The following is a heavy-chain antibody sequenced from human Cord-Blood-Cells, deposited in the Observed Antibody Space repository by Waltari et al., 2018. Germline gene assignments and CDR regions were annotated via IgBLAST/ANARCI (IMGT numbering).Heavy chain of an antibody. V-gene: IGHV1-69*01. Sequence: QVQLVQSGAEVKKPGSSVKGSCTASGVTFSSYAISRVRQAPGQGLEWMGGIIPIFGTANYAQKFQGRVTITADESTSTAYMELSSLRSEDTAVYYCARVYYYDSSGYYGAEYFQHWGQGTLVTVSS. D-gene: IGHD3-22*01. CDR3: ARVYYYDSSGYYGAEYFQH. CDR2: IIPIFGTA. CDR1: GVTFSSYA. J-gene: IGHJ1*01.